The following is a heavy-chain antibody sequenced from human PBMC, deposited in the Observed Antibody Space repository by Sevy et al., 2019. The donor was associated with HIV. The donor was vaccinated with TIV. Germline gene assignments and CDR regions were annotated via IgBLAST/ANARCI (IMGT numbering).Heavy chain of an antibody. D-gene: IGHD2-21*01. CDR2: IQYDGSNK. CDR1: GFSYSSYG. CDR3: VKEGGGEGGDH. Sequence: GESLKISCAASGFSYSSYGMHWVRQAPGKGLEWVAYIQYDGSNKDYADSVKGRFTISRDNSKNTLDLQMNSLRVEDTGVYYCVKEGGGEGGDHWGQGTLVTVSS. V-gene: IGHV3-30*02. J-gene: IGHJ4*02.